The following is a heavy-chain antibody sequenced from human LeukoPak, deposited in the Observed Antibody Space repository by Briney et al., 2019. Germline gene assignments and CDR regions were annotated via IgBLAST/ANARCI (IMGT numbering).Heavy chain of an antibody. CDR1: GFTFSGSA. V-gene: IGHV3-73*01. D-gene: IGHD3-10*01. J-gene: IGHJ4*02. Sequence: PGGSLRLSCVVSGFTFSGSAMHWVRQASGKGLEWLGRMGSKANSYATAYAASVRGRFTISRDDSENTAYLQMNSLKIDDTAVYYCRLYNIEGGLFDYWGQGTLVTVSS. CDR3: RLYNIEGGLFDY. CDR2: MGSKANSYAT.